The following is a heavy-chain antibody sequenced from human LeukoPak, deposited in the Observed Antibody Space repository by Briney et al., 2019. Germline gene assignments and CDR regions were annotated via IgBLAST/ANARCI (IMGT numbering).Heavy chain of an antibody. CDR3: ARHPRITMIVVVITPNWYFDL. D-gene: IGHD3-22*01. J-gene: IGHJ2*01. V-gene: IGHV4-39*01. Sequence: SETLSLTCTVSGGSISSSSYYWGWIRQPPGKGLEWIGSIYYSGSTYYNPSLKSRVTISVDTSKNQFSLKLSSVTAADTAVYYCARHPRITMIVVVITPNWYFDLWGRGTLVTVSS. CDR2: IYYSGST. CDR1: GGSISSSSYY.